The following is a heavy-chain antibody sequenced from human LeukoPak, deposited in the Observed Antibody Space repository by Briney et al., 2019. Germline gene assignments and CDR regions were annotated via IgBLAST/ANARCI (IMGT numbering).Heavy chain of an antibody. D-gene: IGHD1-26*01. CDR2: ISGSGGST. V-gene: IGHV3-23*01. Sequence: GGSLRLSCAASGFTFSSHAMNWVRQAPGKGLEWVSPISGSGGSTYYADSVERRSTIARDNSRNTRYVRRISLRAEYTAVYYCAKGSRGSYYGSTFDVWGQGTTVTVSS. CDR3: AKGSRGSYYGSTFDV. J-gene: IGHJ3*01. CDR1: GFTFSSHA.